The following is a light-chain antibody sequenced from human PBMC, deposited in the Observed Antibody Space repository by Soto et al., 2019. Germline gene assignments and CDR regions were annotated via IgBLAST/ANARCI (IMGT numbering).Light chain of an antibody. J-gene: IGLJ1*01. V-gene: IGLV2-14*01. CDR2: DVS. Sequence: QSALTQPASVSGSPGQSITISCTGTSSDVGGYNYVSWYQQHPGKAPKLMIYDVSNRPSGVSNRFSGSKSGNTASLTISGPQAEDEADYYCSSYTSSSTLLYVFGTATKLTVL. CDR3: SSYTSSSTLLYV. CDR1: SSDVGGYNY.